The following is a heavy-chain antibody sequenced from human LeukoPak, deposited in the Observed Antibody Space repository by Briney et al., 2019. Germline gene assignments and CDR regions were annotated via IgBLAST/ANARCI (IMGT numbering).Heavy chain of an antibody. V-gene: IGHV5-51*01. Sequence: GESRKISCKGSGYSFTSYWIGWVRPMPAKGLEWMGIIYPGDSDTRYSQSFQGQVTISAAKSISTAYLQWSSLKASDTAMYYCARPNCGGDCYPVNDAFDIWGQGTMVTVSS. CDR1: GYSFTSYW. CDR3: ARPNCGGDCYPVNDAFDI. J-gene: IGHJ3*02. D-gene: IGHD2-21*02. CDR2: IYPGDSDT.